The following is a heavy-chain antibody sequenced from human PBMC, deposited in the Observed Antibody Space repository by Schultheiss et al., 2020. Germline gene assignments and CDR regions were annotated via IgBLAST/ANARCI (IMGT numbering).Heavy chain of an antibody. CDR3: TTDRTSPLYGGNLWYYYYGMDV. CDR2: ISYDGSNK. J-gene: IGHJ6*02. V-gene: IGHV3-30*03. CDR1: GFTFSSYG. Sequence: GESLKISCAASGFTFSSYGMHWVRQAPGKGLEWVAVISYDGSNKYYADSVKGRFTISRDNSKNTLYLQMNSLKTEDTAVYYCTTDRTSPLYGGNLWYYYYGMDVWGQGTTVNVFS. D-gene: IGHD4-23*01.